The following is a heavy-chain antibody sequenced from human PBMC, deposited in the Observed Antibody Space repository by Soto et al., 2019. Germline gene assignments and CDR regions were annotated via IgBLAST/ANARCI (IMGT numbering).Heavy chain of an antibody. D-gene: IGHD3-22*01. J-gene: IGHJ4*02. V-gene: IGHV3-21*01. CDR2: ISSSSSYI. CDR1: GFTFSSYS. CDR3: ARADYYDSSGGYYFDY. Sequence: EVQLVESGGGLVKPGGSLRLSCAASGFTFSSYSMNWVRQAPGKGLEWVSSISSSSSYIYYADSVKGRFTISRDNAKNSLYLQMNSLRAEDTAVYYCARADYYDSSGGYYFDYWGQGTLVTVSS.